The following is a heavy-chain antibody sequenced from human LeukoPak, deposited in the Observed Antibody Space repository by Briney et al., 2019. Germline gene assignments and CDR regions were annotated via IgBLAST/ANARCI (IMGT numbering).Heavy chain of an antibody. J-gene: IGHJ4*02. D-gene: IGHD3-10*01. CDR3: AREAAMVRGVTTSHFGY. V-gene: IGHV4-34*01. CDR2: INHSGST. Sequence: PSETLSLTCAVYGGSFSGYYWSWIRQPPGKGLEWIGEINHSGSTNYNPSLKSRVTISVDTSKNQFSLKLSSVTAADTAVYYCAREAAMVRGVTTSHFGYWGQGTLVTVSS. CDR1: GGSFSGYY.